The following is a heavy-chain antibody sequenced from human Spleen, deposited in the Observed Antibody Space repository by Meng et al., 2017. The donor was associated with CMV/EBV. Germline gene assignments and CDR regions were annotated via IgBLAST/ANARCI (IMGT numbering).Heavy chain of an antibody. CDR1: GFTFDSYA. Sequence: GGSLRLSCAASGFTFDSYAVSWVRQAPGKGLEWVSVIYSGGSSTYYADSVKGRFTISRDNSKNTLYLQMNSLRAEDTAVYYCAKGGSSSWEIDYWGQGTLVTVSS. V-gene: IGHV3-23*03. CDR3: AKGGSSSWEIDY. D-gene: IGHD6-13*01. J-gene: IGHJ4*02. CDR2: IYSGGSST.